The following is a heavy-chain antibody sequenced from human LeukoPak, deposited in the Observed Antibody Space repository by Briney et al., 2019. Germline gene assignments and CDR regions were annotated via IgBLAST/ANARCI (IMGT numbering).Heavy chain of an antibody. Sequence: GGSLTLSCSASGFTFSSYAMHWVGQAPGKGLEYVSAISSNGGSTYYADSVKGRFTISRDNSKNTLYLQMSSLRAEDTAVYYCARESYDSSGYYPRDFDHWGQGTLVTVSS. CDR1: GFTFSSYA. CDR3: ARESYDSSGYYPRDFDH. V-gene: IGHV3-64D*06. J-gene: IGHJ4*02. CDR2: ISSNGGST. D-gene: IGHD3-22*01.